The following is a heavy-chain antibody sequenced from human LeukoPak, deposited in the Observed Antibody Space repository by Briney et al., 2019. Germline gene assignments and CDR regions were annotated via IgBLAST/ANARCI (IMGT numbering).Heavy chain of an antibody. CDR3: ARGSYSSGWYADY. CDR2: IIPILGIA. Sequence: SVKVSCKASGGTFSSYTISWVRQAPGQGLEWMGMIIPILGIANYAQKFQGRVTITADKSTSTAYMELSSLRSEDTAVYYCARGSYSSGWYADYWGQGSLVTVSS. V-gene: IGHV1-69*02. J-gene: IGHJ4*02. CDR1: GGTFSSYT. D-gene: IGHD6-19*01.